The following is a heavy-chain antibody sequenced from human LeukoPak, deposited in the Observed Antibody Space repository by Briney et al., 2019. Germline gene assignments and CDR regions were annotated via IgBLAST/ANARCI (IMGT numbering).Heavy chain of an antibody. CDR1: GYTLTELS. D-gene: IGHD6-6*01. V-gene: IGHV1-24*01. J-gene: IGHJ4*02. CDR3: ATVPYSSSSGNYFDY. CDR2: FDPEDGET. Sequence: ASVKVSCKVSGYTLTELSMHWVRQAPGKGLEWMGDFDPEDGETIYAQKFQGRVTMTEDTSTDTAYMELSSLRSEDTAVYYCATVPYSSSSGNYFDYWGQGTLVTVSS.